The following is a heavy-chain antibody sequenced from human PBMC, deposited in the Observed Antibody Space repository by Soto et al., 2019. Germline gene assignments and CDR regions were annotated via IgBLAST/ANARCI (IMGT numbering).Heavy chain of an antibody. Sequence: SETLSLTCTVSVGSISSGGYYWSWIRQHPGKGLEWIGYIYYSGSTYYNPSLKSRVTISADKSKNQLSLKLTSAIAADTAVYFCARAPFQYYSLDYWGLGTLVTVSS. CDR2: IYYSGST. V-gene: IGHV4-31*03. D-gene: IGHD4-4*01. CDR3: ARAPFQYYSLDY. J-gene: IGHJ4*02. CDR1: VGSISSGGYY.